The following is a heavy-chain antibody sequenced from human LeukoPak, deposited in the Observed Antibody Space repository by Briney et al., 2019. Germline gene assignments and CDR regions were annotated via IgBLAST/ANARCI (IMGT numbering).Heavy chain of an antibody. CDR3: ARSLRGGNMMHWFDP. J-gene: IGHJ5*02. V-gene: IGHV4-34*01. CDR2: INHSGST. D-gene: IGHD4-23*01. CDR1: GGSFSGYY. Sequence: SETLSLTCAVYGGSFSGYYWSWIRQPPGKGLEGIGEINHSGSTNYNPSLKSRVTISVDSSKNQFSLKLSSVTAADTAVYYCARSLRGGNMMHWFDPWGQGTLVTVSS.